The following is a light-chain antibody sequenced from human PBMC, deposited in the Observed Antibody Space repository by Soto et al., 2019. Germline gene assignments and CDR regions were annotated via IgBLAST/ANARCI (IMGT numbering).Light chain of an antibody. CDR1: QNVLYSSNNKNY. V-gene: IGKV4-1*01. CDR3: QQYYNTPYT. Sequence: DIVMTQSPDSLAVCLGERATISCKSSQNVLYSSNNKNYLAWYQQKPGQPPKLLIYWASTRESGVPDRFSGSGSGTDFTLTISSLQAEDVAVYYCQQYYNTPYTFGQGTKLEIK. CDR2: WAS. J-gene: IGKJ2*01.